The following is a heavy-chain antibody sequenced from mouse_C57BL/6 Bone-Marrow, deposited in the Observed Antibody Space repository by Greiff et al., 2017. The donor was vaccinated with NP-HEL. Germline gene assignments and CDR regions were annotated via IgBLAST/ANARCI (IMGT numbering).Heavy chain of an antibody. V-gene: IGHV3-3*01. Sequence: EVQRVESGPSLVRPSQTLSLTCTVTGFSINSDCYWIWIRQFPGNKLEYIGYTFYSGITYYNPSLESRTYITRDTSKNQFSLKLSSVTTEDTATYYCARVGGDGYYGDYYAMDYWGQGTSVTVSS. J-gene: IGHJ4*01. D-gene: IGHD2-3*01. CDR2: TFYSGIT. CDR3: ARVGGDGYYGDYYAMDY. CDR1: GFSINSDCY.